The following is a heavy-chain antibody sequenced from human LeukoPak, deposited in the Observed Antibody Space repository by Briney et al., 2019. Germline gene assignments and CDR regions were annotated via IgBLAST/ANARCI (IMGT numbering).Heavy chain of an antibody. D-gene: IGHD3-22*01. CDR2: IYYSGST. Sequence: SETLSLTCTASGGSISSYYWSWIRQPPGKGLEWIGYIYYSGSTNYNPSLKSRVTISIDTSKNQFSLKLSSVTAADTAVYYCARHDPYYYDSSGYYSDWYFDLWGRGTLVTVSS. J-gene: IGHJ2*01. CDR3: ARHDPYYYDSSGYYSDWYFDL. V-gene: IGHV4-59*08. CDR1: GGSISSYY.